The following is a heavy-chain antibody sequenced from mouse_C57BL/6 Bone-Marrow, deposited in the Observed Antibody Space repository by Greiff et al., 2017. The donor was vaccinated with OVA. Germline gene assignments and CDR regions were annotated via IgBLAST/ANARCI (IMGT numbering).Heavy chain of an antibody. Sequence: QVQLQQPGAELVKPGASVKMSCKASGYTFTSYWITWVQQRPGQGLEWIGDIYPGSGSPNYNEKFKSKATLTVDTSSSTAYLQLSSLTSEDSAVEYCARRDYYGSSPMDYWGQGTTVTVSS. CDR2: IYPGSGSP. CDR3: ARRDYYGSSPMDY. D-gene: IGHD1-1*01. CDR1: GYTFTSYW. V-gene: IGHV1-55*01. J-gene: IGHJ4*01.